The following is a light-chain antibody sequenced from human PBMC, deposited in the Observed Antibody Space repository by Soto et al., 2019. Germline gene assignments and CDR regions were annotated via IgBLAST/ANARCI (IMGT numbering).Light chain of an antibody. Sequence: DIQMTQSPSAMSASLGDRVTITCRASQGISNSLAWFQQKPGKVPKRLIYGASTLESGVPSRFSGSGSGTVFTLTISSLQPEDFGVYYCQQRSNWPRTFGQGTKVEIK. V-gene: IGKV1-17*03. J-gene: IGKJ1*01. CDR3: QQRSNWPRT. CDR1: QGISNS. CDR2: GAS.